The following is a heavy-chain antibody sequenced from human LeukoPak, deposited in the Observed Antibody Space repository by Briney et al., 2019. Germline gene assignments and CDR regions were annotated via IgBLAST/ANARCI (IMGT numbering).Heavy chain of an antibody. CDR3: ARRRYYDSSGYLE. CDR2: IYYNGRT. Sequence: SETLSLTCTIFGVSVSRSDSYWDWIRQPPGKGLEWIGTIYYNGRTYYSPSLKSRVTLSVDMSNNQFSLTLSSVTAADTALYFCARRRYYDSSGYLEWGQGTLVTVSS. CDR1: GVSVSRSDSY. J-gene: IGHJ1*01. D-gene: IGHD3-22*01. V-gene: IGHV4-39*01.